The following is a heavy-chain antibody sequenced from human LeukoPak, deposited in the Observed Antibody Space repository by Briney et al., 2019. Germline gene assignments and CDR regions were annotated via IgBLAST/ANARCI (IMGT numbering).Heavy chain of an antibody. Sequence: PSETLSLTCTVSGGSISSSSYYWGWIRQPPGKGLEWIGSIYYSGSTYYNPSLKSRVTISVDTSKNQFSLKLSSVTAADTAVYYCARGRYCSGGSCYSLFEYSGQGTLVTVSS. CDR3: ARGRYCSGGSCYSLFEY. D-gene: IGHD2-15*01. V-gene: IGHV4-39*07. CDR2: IYYSGST. CDR1: GGSISSSSYY. J-gene: IGHJ4*02.